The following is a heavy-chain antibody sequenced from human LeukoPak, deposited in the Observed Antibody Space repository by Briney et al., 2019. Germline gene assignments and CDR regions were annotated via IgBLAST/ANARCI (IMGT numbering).Heavy chain of an antibody. CDR2: ISGSGGST. CDR1: GFTFSSYA. D-gene: IGHD3-10*01. V-gene: IGHV3-23*01. J-gene: IGHJ4*02. CDR3: ARDYGSGNYALYYFDY. Sequence: GGSLRLSCAASGFTFSSYAMSWVRQTPGKGLEWVSAISGSGGSTYYADSVKGRFTISRGNSKNTLYLQMNSLRAEDTAVYYCARDYGSGNYALYYFDYWGQGTLVTVSS.